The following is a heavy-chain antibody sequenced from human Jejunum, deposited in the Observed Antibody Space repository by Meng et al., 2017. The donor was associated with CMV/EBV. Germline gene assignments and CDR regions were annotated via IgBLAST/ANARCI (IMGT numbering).Heavy chain of an antibody. J-gene: IGHJ5*02. Sequence: SVFTFTCYAITWVRHAPGKGLEWLSYISGSSTYIYHADSVKGRFTISRDNAKNSVYLQMNRLRAEDTAVYYCARAIDYGDPNWFDPWGQGTLVTVSS. CDR1: VFTFTCYA. D-gene: IGHD4-17*01. CDR2: ISGSSTYI. CDR3: ARAIDYGDPNWFDP. V-gene: IGHV3-21*01.